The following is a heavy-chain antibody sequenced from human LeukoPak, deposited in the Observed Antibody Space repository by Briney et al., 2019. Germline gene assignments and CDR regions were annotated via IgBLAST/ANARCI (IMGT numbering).Heavy chain of an antibody. CDR2: IASDGSHA. D-gene: IGHD2-21*02. V-gene: IGHV3-30-3*01. J-gene: IGHJ3*02. CDR1: GFTFSNYF. CDR3: ARERQDTVIHSGAFDI. Sequence: GRSLRLSCAASGFTFSNYFMHWVRQAPGKGLEWVADIASDGSHAFYVESVKGRFTISRDNSKNTLYLQMNSLGPEDTAVYFCARERQDTVIHSGAFDIWGQGTMVTVSS.